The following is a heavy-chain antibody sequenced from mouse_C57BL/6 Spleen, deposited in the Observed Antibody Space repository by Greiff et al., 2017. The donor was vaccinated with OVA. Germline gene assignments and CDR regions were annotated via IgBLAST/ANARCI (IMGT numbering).Heavy chain of an antibody. J-gene: IGHJ1*03. D-gene: IGHD1-1*01. CDR1: GFTFSSYG. Sequence: EVKLMESGGDLVKPGGSLKLSCAASGFTFSSYGMSWVRQTPDKRLEWVATISSGGSYTYYPDSVKGRFTISRDNAKNTLYLQMSSLKSEDTAMYYCARHYYYGSSYWWYFDVWGTGTTVTVSS. CDR2: ISSGGSYT. V-gene: IGHV5-6*01. CDR3: ARHYYYGSSYWWYFDV.